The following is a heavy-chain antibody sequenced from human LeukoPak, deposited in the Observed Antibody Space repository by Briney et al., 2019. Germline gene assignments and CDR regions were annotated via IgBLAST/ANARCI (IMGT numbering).Heavy chain of an antibody. D-gene: IGHD1-14*01. V-gene: IGHV5-51*01. CDR3: ARRVGTTWTWHFDY. CDR2: IYPSDSDT. CDR1: GYSFTTSW. J-gene: IGHJ4*02. Sequence: GESLKISCKGSGYSFTTSWIGWVRQMPGKGLEWMGTIYPSDSDTRYSPYFEGQITISVDKSISTASLQWTSLKASDTAMYYCARRVGTTWTWHFDYWGQGTLVTVSS.